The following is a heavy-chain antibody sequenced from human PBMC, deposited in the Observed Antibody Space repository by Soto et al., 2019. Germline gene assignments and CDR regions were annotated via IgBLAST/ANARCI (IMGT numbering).Heavy chain of an antibody. Sequence: GGSLRLSCTVSGFTFDEHSMHLVRQAPGKGLEWVSGINYNGGRVAYVDSVRGRFTIARDNANNSLFLQMNSLRPEDTGLYFCSKGRPRYSGLDTDFDAWGQGTPVTVSS. D-gene: IGHD5-12*01. CDR2: INYNGGRV. CDR1: GFTFDEHS. V-gene: IGHV3-9*01. CDR3: SKGRPRYSGLDTDFDA. J-gene: IGHJ4*02.